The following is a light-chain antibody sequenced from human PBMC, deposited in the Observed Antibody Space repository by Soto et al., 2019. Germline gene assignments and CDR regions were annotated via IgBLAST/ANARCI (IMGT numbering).Light chain of an antibody. V-gene: IGKV1-6*01. CDR1: QDINNN. J-gene: IGKJ4*01. Sequence: AIPMTQSPSSLSASVGDRVTLTCRTSQDINNNLGWYQQKPGKAPELLIYSASSLQSGVPSRFSGSGSGTDFTLTISSLQPEDFETYYCLQDYNYPLTFGGGTKVEIK. CDR3: LQDYNYPLT. CDR2: SAS.